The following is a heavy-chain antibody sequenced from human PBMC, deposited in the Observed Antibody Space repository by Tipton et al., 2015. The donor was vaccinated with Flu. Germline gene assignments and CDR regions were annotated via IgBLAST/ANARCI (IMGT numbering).Heavy chain of an antibody. CDR3: ASWLSSSWYSSYFDY. V-gene: IGHV4-4*02. CDR2: IYHGGST. J-gene: IGHJ4*02. CDR1: GGSISSSNW. D-gene: IGHD6-13*01. Sequence: TLSLTCAVSGGSISSSNWWSWVRQPPGKGLEWIGEIYHGGSTNYNPSLKSRVTISVDKSKNQFSLKLSSVTAADTAVYYCASWLSSSWYSSYFDYWGQGTLVTVSS.